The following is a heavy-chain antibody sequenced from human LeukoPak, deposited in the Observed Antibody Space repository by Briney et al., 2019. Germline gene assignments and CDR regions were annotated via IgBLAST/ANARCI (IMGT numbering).Heavy chain of an antibody. D-gene: IGHD6-13*01. CDR1: GGSISSYY. Sequence: PSETLSLTCTVSGGSISSYYWSWIRQPPGKGLEWIGYIYYSGSTNYNPSLKSRVTISVDTSKNQFSLKLSSVTAADTAVYYCARGLYSSSWENAFDIWGQGTMVTVSS. CDR3: ARGLYSSSWENAFDI. J-gene: IGHJ3*02. V-gene: IGHV4-59*01. CDR2: IYYSGST.